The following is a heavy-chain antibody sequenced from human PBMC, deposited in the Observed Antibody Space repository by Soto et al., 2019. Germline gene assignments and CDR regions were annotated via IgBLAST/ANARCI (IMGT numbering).Heavy chain of an antibody. J-gene: IGHJ6*02. Sequence: QVQLVQSGAEVKKPGSSVKVSCKASGGTFSSYAISWVRQAPGQGLEWMGGIIPIFGTANYAQKFQGRVTITADESTXXAYMELSSLRSEDTAVYYCARNGGPLGSYYYGMDVWGQGTTVTVSS. CDR2: IIPIFGTA. D-gene: IGHD3-16*01. V-gene: IGHV1-69*12. CDR1: GGTFSSYA. CDR3: ARNGGPLGSYYYGMDV.